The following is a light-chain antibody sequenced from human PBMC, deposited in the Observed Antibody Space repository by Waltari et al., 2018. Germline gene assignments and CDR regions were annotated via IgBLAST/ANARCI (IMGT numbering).Light chain of an antibody. CDR3: QQYLSPPRT. J-gene: IGKJ1*01. CDR1: QSVLSTFNNMSY. CDR2: WAF. V-gene: IGKV4-1*01. Sequence: DIVMTQSPDSLAVSLGERATINCKSTQSVLSTFNNMSYLAWFQQKPGQPPKLLIYWAFTRESGVPDRFSGSGSGTDFTLTISSLQAEDVAVYYCQQYLSPPRTFGQGTKVEIK.